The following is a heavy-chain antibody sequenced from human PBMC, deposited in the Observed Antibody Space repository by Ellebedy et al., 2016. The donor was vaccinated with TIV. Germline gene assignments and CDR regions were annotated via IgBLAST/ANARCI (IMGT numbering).Heavy chain of an antibody. D-gene: IGHD6-19*01. Sequence: GGSLRLSCATSGFTFSNYWMTWVRQAPGQGLEWVANIKQDGSEKYYVDSVKGRFSISRDNAKNSLYLQMNSLTDEDTAVYYCARDQWLGRAYYFDSWGQGTLVTVSS. CDR1: GFTFSNYW. V-gene: IGHV3-7*01. J-gene: IGHJ4*02. CDR2: IKQDGSEK. CDR3: ARDQWLGRAYYFDS.